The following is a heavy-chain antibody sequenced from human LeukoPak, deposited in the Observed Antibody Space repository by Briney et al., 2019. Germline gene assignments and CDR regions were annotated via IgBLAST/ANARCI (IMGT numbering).Heavy chain of an antibody. V-gene: IGHV3-23*01. D-gene: IGHD3/OR15-3a*01. CDR3: AKVATWTYFDS. J-gene: IGHJ4*02. Sequence: GGSLRLSCAASGFTFSNYAVSWVRQAPGKGLEWVSAISGSGGSTFYADSVKDRFTISRDNSQNTLYLQMNSLGADDTAVYYCAKVATWTYFDSWGQGTLVTVSS. CDR2: ISGSGGST. CDR1: GFTFSNYA.